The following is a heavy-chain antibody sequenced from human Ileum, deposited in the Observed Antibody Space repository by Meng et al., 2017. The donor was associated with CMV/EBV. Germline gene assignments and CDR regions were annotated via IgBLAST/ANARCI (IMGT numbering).Heavy chain of an antibody. CDR3: ARLPAV. Sequence: GSLRLSCTVSGGSISSYYWSWIRQPPGKGLEWIGYIYYSGSTNYNPSLKSRVTISVDTSKNQFSLKLSSVTAADMAVYYCARLPAVWGQGTTVTVSS. CDR2: IYYSGST. J-gene: IGHJ6*02. V-gene: IGHV4-59*01. CDR1: GGSISSYY.